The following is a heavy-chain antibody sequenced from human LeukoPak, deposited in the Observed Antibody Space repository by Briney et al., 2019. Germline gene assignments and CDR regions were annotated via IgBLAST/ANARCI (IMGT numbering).Heavy chain of an antibody. D-gene: IGHD2-2*01. CDR1: GGSFSGYY. CDR3: ARARAHIVVVPARRWFDP. Sequence: SETLSLTCAVYGGSFSGYYWSRIRQPPGKGLEWIGEINHSGSTNYNPSLKSRVTISVDTSKNQFSLKLSSVTAADTAVYYCARARAHIVVVPARRWFDPWGQGTLVTVSS. J-gene: IGHJ5*02. CDR2: INHSGST. V-gene: IGHV4-34*01.